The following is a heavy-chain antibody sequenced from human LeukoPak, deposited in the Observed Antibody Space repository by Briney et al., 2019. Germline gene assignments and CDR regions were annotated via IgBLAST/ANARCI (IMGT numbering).Heavy chain of an antibody. D-gene: IGHD3-22*01. CDR3: ARSPRRPYYYDSSGLLDH. CDR1: GFTVSSNY. J-gene: IGHJ4*02. V-gene: IGHV3-53*01. CDR2: IYSGGST. Sequence: GGSLRLSCAASGFTVSSNYMSWVRQAPGKGLEWVSVIYSGGSTYYADSVKGRFTISRDNSKNTLYLQMNSLRAEDTAVYYCARSPRRPYYYDSSGLLDHWGQGTLVTVSS.